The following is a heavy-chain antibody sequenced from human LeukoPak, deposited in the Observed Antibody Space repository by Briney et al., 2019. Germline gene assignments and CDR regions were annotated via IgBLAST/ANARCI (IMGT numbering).Heavy chain of an antibody. J-gene: IGHJ4*02. D-gene: IGHD6-13*01. CDR2: IGTAGDT. Sequence: GGSLRLSCAASGFTFSNYDMHWVRQAAGKGLEWVSGIGTAGDTYYPASVTGRFTISRENAKNSLYLQMNSLSAGDTAVYYCASSPAYSSSWYAIDNWGQGTLVTVAS. V-gene: IGHV3-13*01. CDR3: ASSPAYSSSWYAIDN. CDR1: GFTFSNYD.